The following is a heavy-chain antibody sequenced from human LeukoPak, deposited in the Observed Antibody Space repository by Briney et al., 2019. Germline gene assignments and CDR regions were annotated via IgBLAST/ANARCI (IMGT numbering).Heavy chain of an antibody. Sequence: GGSLRLSCAASGFSFSSYWMSWVRQAPGKGLEWVANIKQDGSEKYYVDSVRGRFTISRDNAKNSLYLQMNSLRAEDTAVYYCARYIGAGEVLRRPLDYWGQGTLVTVSS. V-gene: IGHV3-7*04. J-gene: IGHJ4*02. D-gene: IGHD3-10*01. CDR3: ARYIGAGEVLRRPLDY. CDR1: GFSFSSYW. CDR2: IKQDGSEK.